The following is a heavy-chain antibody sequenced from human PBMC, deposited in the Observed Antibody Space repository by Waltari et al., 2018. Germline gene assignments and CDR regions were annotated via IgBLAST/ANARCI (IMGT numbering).Heavy chain of an antibody. Sequence: EVQLVQSGAEVKKPGATVKISCKATGYTFTDYYMHCDQQAPGKGLEWMERGGRVDGETIYAEKFQVVGTITVDTSTDTAYMELRSLRAEETAVYCCARALGVMVYAALDYWGQVTLVTVSS. J-gene: IGHJ4*02. D-gene: IGHD2-8*01. CDR1: GYTFTDYY. V-gene: IGHV1-69-2*01. CDR3: ARALGVMVYAALDY. CDR2: GGRVDGET.